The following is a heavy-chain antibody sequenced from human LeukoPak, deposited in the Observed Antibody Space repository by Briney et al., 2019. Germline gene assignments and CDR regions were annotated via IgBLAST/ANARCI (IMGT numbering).Heavy chain of an antibody. CDR2: VSGTSRNT. CDR3: AKDHYWSIDY. Sequence: GGSLRLSCAASGLTFSSYAMSWVRQVPGKGLEWVSTVSGTSRNTYYADSVKGRFTISRDIAKNTLYLQMNSLRAEDTGVYYCAKDHYWSIDYWGRGTLVTVSS. D-gene: IGHD3-3*01. J-gene: IGHJ4*02. V-gene: IGHV3-23*01. CDR1: GLTFSSYA.